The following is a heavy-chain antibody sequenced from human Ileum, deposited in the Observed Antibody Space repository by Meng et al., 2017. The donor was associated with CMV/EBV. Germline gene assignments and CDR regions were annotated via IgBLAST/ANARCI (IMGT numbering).Heavy chain of an antibody. CDR1: GYRFTSYW. V-gene: IGHV5-51*01. J-gene: IGHJ6*02. CDR2: IYPGDYGT. CDR3: ARSNTYHGTDV. Sequence: GESLKISCKGSGYRFTSYWIGWVRQMPGKGLEWMGIIYPGDYGTRYIQSLQGQVTISADKSISTAYLQWSSLTAADTAMYYCARSNTYHGTDVWGQGTTVTVSS.